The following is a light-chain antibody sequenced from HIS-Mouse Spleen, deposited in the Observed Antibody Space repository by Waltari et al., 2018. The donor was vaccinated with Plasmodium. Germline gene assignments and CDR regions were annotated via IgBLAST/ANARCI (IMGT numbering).Light chain of an antibody. V-gene: IGKV3-11*01. CDR1: QSVRSY. Sequence: EIVLTQSPATLSLSPGERATLPCRASQSVRSYLAWYQQKPGQAPRPLIYDASNRATGIPARFSGSGSGTDVTLTISSLEPEDFAVYYCQQRSNWPSLTFGGGTKVEIK. CDR3: QQRSNWPSLT. CDR2: DAS. J-gene: IGKJ4*01.